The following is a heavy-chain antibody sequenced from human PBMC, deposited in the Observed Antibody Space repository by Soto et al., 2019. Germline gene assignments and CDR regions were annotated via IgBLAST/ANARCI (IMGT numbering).Heavy chain of an antibody. CDR1: CGSFSGYY. CDR3: ARLECSSSWKYYYYYGMDV. V-gene: IGHV4-34*01. D-gene: IGHD6-13*01. CDR2: INHSGST. J-gene: IGHJ6*02. Sequence: SETLSLTCAVYCGSFSGYYWSWIRQPPGKGLEWIGEINHSGSTNYNPSLKSRVTISVDTSKNQFSLKLSSVTAADTAVYYCARLECSSSWKYYYYYGMDVWGQGTTVTVSS.